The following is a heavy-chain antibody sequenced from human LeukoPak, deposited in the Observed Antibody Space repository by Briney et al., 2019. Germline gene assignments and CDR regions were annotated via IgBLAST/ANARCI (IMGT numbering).Heavy chain of an antibody. D-gene: IGHD4-17*01. CDR3: ARVQLTTVTGYFDY. V-gene: IGHV4-4*07. Sequence: SETLSLTCTVSGGSISSYYWSWIRQPAGKGLEWIGRIYTGGSTNYNPSLKSRVTMSVDTPKNQFSLKLSSVTAADTAVYYCARVQLTTVTGYFDYWGQGTLVTVSS. CDR1: GGSISSYY. J-gene: IGHJ4*02. CDR2: IYTGGST.